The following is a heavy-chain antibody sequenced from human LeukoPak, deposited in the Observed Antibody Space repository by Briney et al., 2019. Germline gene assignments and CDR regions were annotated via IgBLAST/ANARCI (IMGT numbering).Heavy chain of an antibody. J-gene: IGHJ4*02. CDR2: ITRRGDST. Sequence: GGSLRLSCAASGFTFSSYAMSWVRQAPGKGLEWVSVITRRGDSTYYADSVKGRFSISRDNSKNTVYLQMNSLRAEDTAVYYCAKEQPGDFDYWGQGTLVTVSS. CDR3: AKEQPGDFDY. D-gene: IGHD3-10*01. V-gene: IGHV3-23*01. CDR1: GFTFSSYA.